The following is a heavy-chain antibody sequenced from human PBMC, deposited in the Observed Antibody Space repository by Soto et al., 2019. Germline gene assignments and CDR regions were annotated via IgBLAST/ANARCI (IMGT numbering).Heavy chain of an antibody. D-gene: IGHD6-13*01. CDR3: AREPPMGDSSSRQYNWFDP. J-gene: IGHJ5*02. CDR2: IIPIFGTA. Sequence: QVQLVQSGAEVKKPGSSVKVSCKASGGTFSSYAISWVRQAPGQGLEWMGGIIPIFGTANYAQKFQGRVTIIADESTSTAYMELSSLRSEDTDVYYCAREPPMGDSSSRQYNWFDPWGQGTLVTVSS. V-gene: IGHV1-69*01. CDR1: GGTFSSYA.